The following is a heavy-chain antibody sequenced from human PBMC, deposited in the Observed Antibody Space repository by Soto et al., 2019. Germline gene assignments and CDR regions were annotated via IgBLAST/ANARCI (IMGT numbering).Heavy chain of an antibody. D-gene: IGHD4-17*01. V-gene: IGHV1-46*01. CDR3: ARDTVTVNYYYGMDV. CDR1: GYTFTSYY. J-gene: IGHJ6*02. CDR2: INPSGGST. Sequence: ASVKVFFKASGYTFTSYYMHWVRPAPGQGLEWMGIINPSGGSTSYAQKFQGRVTMTRDTSTSTVYMELSSLRSEDTAVYYCARDTVTVNYYYGMDVWGQGTTVTVS.